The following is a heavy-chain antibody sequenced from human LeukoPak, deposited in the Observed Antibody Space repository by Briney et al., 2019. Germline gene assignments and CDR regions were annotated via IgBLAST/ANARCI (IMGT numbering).Heavy chain of an antibody. J-gene: IGHJ6*03. CDR3: ARDRKYCTSTTWHSSMDV. Sequence: SETLSLTCTVSGYSISSGYYWGWIRQPPGKGLEWIGSIYHSGSTYYNPSLKSRVTISVDTSKYQFSLKLSSVTAADTAVYYCARDRKYCTSTTWHSSMDVWGKGTTVTVSS. CDR1: GYSISSGYY. D-gene: IGHD2-2*01. CDR2: IYHSGST. V-gene: IGHV4-38-2*02.